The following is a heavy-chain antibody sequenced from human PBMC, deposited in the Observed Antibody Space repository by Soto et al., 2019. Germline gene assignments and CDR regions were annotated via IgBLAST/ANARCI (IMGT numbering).Heavy chain of an antibody. V-gene: IGHV2-5*01. CDR2: INWNDDE. J-gene: IGHJ3*02. CDR1: GFSLNTRAVG. D-gene: IGHD2-15*01. CDR3: AHRHDLGGFDI. Sequence: QITLKESGPTLVKPTQTLTLTCTFSGFSLNTRAVGVGWIRQAPGKALEWLALINWNDDERYSPSLNDRLTITNDTSKNHVVLTMTNIGPVDTATYYCAHRHDLGGFDICGQGTSVTVSS.